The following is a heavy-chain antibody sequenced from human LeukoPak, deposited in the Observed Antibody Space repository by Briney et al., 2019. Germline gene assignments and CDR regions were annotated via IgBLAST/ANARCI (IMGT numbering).Heavy chain of an antibody. CDR3: ARDLGYSFDY. J-gene: IGHJ4*02. D-gene: IGHD5-18*01. Sequence: GGSLRLSCAASGFTFSAYWMHWVRQAPGKGLVWVSHIKADGSTTTYADSVKGRFTISRDNAKNTLYLQMNSLRAEDTAVYYCARDLGYSFDYWGQGTLVTVSS. CDR1: GFTFSAYW. V-gene: IGHV3-74*01. CDR2: IKADGSTT.